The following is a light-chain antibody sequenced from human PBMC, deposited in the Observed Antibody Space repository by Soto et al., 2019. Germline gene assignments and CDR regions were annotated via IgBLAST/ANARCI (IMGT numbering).Light chain of an antibody. Sequence: QSVLTQPPSVSGAPGQRVTISCTGSSSNIGARYDVHWYQQLPGTAPKLLIYGNNNRPSGVPDRFSGSKSVTSASLAITGLQAEDEADYYCQSYDSSLTGSVFGGGTKLTVL. V-gene: IGLV1-40*01. CDR1: SSNIGARYD. CDR2: GNN. J-gene: IGLJ2*01. CDR3: QSYDSSLTGSV.